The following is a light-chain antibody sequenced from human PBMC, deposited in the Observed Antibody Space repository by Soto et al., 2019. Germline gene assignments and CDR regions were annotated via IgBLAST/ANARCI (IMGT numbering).Light chain of an antibody. Sequence: DIQMTQSPSTLSASVGDRVTITCRASQSISGWLAWYQQKPGKAPKLLIYKASSLESGVTSRFSGSGSGTEFTLTISSLQPDDFATYYCQQFGTFGQGTKVEIK. J-gene: IGKJ1*01. CDR2: KAS. CDR3: QQFGT. CDR1: QSISGW. V-gene: IGKV1-5*03.